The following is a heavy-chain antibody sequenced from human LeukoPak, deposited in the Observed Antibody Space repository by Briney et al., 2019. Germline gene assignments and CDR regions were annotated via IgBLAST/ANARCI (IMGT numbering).Heavy chain of an antibody. CDR3: ARGDRYSYGTFDY. J-gene: IGHJ4*02. Sequence: ASVKVSCKVSGYTFTDYYMHWVQQAPGKGLEWMGLVDPEDGETIYAEKSQGRVTITADTSTDTAYMELSSLRSEDTAVYYCARGDRYSYGTFDYWGQGTLVTVSS. CDR2: VDPEDGET. CDR1: GYTFTDYY. D-gene: IGHD5-18*01. V-gene: IGHV1-69-2*01.